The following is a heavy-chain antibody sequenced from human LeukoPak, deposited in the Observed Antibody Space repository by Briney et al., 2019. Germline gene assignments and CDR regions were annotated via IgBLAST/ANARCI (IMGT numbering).Heavy chain of an antibody. J-gene: IGHJ4*02. D-gene: IGHD6-19*01. CDR3: ARVRYSSAWYEGGFDY. V-gene: IGHV3-23*01. Sequence: GGSLRLSCAASGFSFSSFAISWVRQAPGKGLEWVSAIGVSGTTYYADSVKGRFTISRDNAKNSLYLQMNSLRAEDTAVYYCARVRYSSAWYEGGFDYWGQGTLVTVSS. CDR2: IGVSGTT. CDR1: GFSFSSFA.